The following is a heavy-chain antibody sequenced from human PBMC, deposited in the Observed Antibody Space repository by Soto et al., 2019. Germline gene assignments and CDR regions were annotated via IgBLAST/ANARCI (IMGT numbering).Heavy chain of an antibody. V-gene: IGHV3-30*18. J-gene: IGHJ4*02. CDR3: AKDSVQKATFDH. CDR2: ISHDGDDQ. CDR1: TFAFTFRNYG. D-gene: IGHD1-1*01. Sequence: GGSLRLSCEASTFAFTFRNYGMHWVRLVPGKGLEWLAVISHDGDDQYYADSVKGRFTVSRDNVRNILYLQMNSLRSEDTALYYCAKDSVQKATFDHWGQGTLVTVSS.